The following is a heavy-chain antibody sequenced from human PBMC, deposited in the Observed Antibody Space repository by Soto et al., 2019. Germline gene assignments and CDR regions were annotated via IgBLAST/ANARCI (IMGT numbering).Heavy chain of an antibody. V-gene: IGHV3-23*01. Sequence: PGGSLRLSCAASGITFSSYAMSWVRQAPGKGLEWVSALSGSGGDTYYADSVKGRFTISRDNSKNTLYLQMNSLRAEDTAVYYCAKESSSGWYAYWGQGTLVTVSS. CDR3: AKESSSGWYAY. J-gene: IGHJ4*02. D-gene: IGHD6-19*01. CDR2: LSGSGGDT. CDR1: GITFSSYA.